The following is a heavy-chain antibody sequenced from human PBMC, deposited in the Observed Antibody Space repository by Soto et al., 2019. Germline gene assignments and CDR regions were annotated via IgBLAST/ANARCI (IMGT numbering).Heavy chain of an antibody. CDR1: GGTFSNYA. D-gene: IGHD6-13*01. J-gene: IGHJ4*02. CDR2: IIPIFGTT. CDR3: SIVISILYKDYFDY. V-gene: IGHV1-69*12. Sequence: QVQLVQSGAEVKKPGSSVKVSCKASGGTFSNYAISWVRQAPGQGLEWMGGIIPIFGTTNYAQRFQGSVTITADESTSTAYMELSSLISEDTAVYYFSIVISILYKDYFDYWGQGPLVTVSS.